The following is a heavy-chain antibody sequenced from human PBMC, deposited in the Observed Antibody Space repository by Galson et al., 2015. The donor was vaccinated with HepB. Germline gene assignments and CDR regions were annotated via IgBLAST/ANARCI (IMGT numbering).Heavy chain of an antibody. D-gene: IGHD3-9*01. CDR2: INHSGST. CDR1: GGSLGGYY. J-gene: IGHJ4*02. Sequence: SETLSLTCVVSGGSLGGYYWSWIRQAPGKGLEWIGEINHSGSTNYNPSLEGRLTISIDTSKNQFSLRLNSVTAADTAIYYCARMYYDVLTADPGGDYWGQGTLVPVSS. CDR3: ARMYYDVLTADPGGDY. V-gene: IGHV4-34*01.